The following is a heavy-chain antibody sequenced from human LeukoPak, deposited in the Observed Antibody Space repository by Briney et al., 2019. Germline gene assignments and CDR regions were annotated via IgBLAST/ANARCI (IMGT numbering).Heavy chain of an antibody. CDR2: IDRDGRST. V-gene: IGHV3-74*01. Sequence: GGSLRLSCAASGFTLSTYWMHWVRQAPGKGLVWVSRIDRDGRSTSYADSVKGRFTISRDNAKNTLYLQMNSLRADDTAVYYCARDLEVDNYYYCGMDVWGHGTTVTVSS. CDR3: ARDLEVDNYYYCGMDV. J-gene: IGHJ6*02. CDR1: GFTLSTYW. D-gene: IGHD5-12*01.